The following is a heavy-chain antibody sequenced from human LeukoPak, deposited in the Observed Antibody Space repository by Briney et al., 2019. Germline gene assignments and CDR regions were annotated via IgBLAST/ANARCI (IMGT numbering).Heavy chain of an antibody. D-gene: IGHD3-22*01. CDR3: TRVHTSAYFFDY. Sequence: GGSLRLSCAASGFTFSNYEMKWVRQAPGKGLEWISYISSSGSSMYYADSVKGRFTISRDNAKNSLYLQMNSLRAEDTAVYYCTRVHTSAYFFDYWGRGSLVTVSS. V-gene: IGHV3-48*03. CDR1: GFTFSNYE. J-gene: IGHJ4*02. CDR2: ISSSGSSM.